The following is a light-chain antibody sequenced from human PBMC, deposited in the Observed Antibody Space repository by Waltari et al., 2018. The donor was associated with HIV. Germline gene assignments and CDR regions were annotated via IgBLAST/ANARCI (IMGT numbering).Light chain of an antibody. J-gene: IGLJ3*02. CDR1: ALPKQY. Sequence: SYELTQPPSVSVSPGQTARITCYGNALPKQYAYCYQQKPGRAPLVIIYKDTERPSGIPERFSGSSSGTIVTLTISGVQAEDEADYYCQSVDSDSSYWVFGGGTKVTVL. CDR2: KDT. V-gene: IGLV3-25*03. CDR3: QSVDSDSSYWV.